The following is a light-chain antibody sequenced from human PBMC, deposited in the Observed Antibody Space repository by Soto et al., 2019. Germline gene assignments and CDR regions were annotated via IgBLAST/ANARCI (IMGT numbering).Light chain of an antibody. CDR3: QQRSNWPRNT. Sequence: EIVLTQSPATLSLSPGERATLSCRASQSVSSYLAWYQQKPGQAPRLLIYDASNRATGIPARFSGSGSGTDFTLTISSLEPEDFAFYYCQQRSNWPRNTFGQGTKLEIK. CDR2: DAS. V-gene: IGKV3-11*01. J-gene: IGKJ2*01. CDR1: QSVSSY.